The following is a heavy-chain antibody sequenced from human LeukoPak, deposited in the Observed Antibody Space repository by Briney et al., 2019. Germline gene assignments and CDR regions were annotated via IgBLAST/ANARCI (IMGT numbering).Heavy chain of an antibody. CDR1: GFTFDDYG. J-gene: IGHJ4*02. D-gene: IGHD3-3*01. CDR2: INWNGGST. CDR3: ARRGTIFGVVIQYYFDY. Sequence: GGSLRPSCAASGFTFDDYGMSWVRQAPGKGLEWVSGINWNGGSTGYADSVKGRFTISRDNAKNSLYLQMNSLRAEDTALYYCARRGTIFGVVIQYYFDYWGQGTLVTVSS. V-gene: IGHV3-20*04.